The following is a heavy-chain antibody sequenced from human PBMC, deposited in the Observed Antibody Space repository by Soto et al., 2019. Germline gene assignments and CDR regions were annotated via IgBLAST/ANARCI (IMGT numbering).Heavy chain of an antibody. Sequence: ASVKVSCKASGYTFTGYYMHWVRQAPGQGLEWMGWINPNSGGTNYAQKFQGWVTMTRDTSISTAYMVLSRLRSDDTAVYYCARMAARHYYYYYGMDVWGQGTTVTVSS. J-gene: IGHJ6*02. CDR2: INPNSGGT. CDR1: GYTFTGYY. CDR3: ARMAARHYYYYYGMDV. V-gene: IGHV1-2*04. D-gene: IGHD6-6*01.